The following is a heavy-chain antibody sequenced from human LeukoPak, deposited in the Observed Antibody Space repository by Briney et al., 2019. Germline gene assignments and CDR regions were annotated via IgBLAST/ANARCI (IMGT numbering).Heavy chain of an antibody. Sequence: HSGTLSLTCTVSGGSISSYYWSWIRQPPGKGLEWIGYIYYSRSNNYNPSLKSRVTISVDTSKNQFSLKLSSVTAADTAVYYCARVRYYDILTGYYGDGYFDYWGQGTLVTVSS. CDR2: IYYSRSN. J-gene: IGHJ4*02. D-gene: IGHD3-9*01. CDR1: GGSISSYY. CDR3: ARVRYYDILTGYYGDGYFDY. V-gene: IGHV4-59*01.